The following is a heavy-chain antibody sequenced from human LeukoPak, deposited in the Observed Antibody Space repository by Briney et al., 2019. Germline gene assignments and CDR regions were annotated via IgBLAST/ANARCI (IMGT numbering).Heavy chain of an antibody. Sequence: PSETLSLTCTVSGGSISSGGYYWSWIRQHPGKGLEWIGYIYYTGSTYYNPSLKGRVTISVDTSKNQFSLKLSSVTAADTAVYYCARYYDPPEYFRHWGQGTLVTVSS. CDR1: GGSISSGGYY. V-gene: IGHV4-31*03. CDR2: IYYTGST. CDR3: ARYYDPPEYFRH. J-gene: IGHJ1*01. D-gene: IGHD3-16*01.